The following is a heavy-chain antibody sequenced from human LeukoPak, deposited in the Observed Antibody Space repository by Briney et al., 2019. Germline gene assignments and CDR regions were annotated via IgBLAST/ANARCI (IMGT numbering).Heavy chain of an antibody. CDR3: ARFFKFGGSFDY. Sequence: QPGRSLRLSCAASGFTFSSYAMHWVRQAPGKGLEWVAVISYDGSNKYYADSVKGRFTISRDNSKNTLYLQMNSLRAEDTTVYYCARFFKFGGSFDYWGQGTLVTVSS. D-gene: IGHD1-26*01. CDR1: GFTFSSYA. J-gene: IGHJ4*02. V-gene: IGHV3-30-3*01. CDR2: ISYDGSNK.